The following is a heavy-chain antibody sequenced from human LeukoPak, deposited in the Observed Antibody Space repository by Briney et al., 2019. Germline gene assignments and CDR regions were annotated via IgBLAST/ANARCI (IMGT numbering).Heavy chain of an antibody. CDR1: GGSLSDYQ. CDR2: INHSGST. V-gene: IGHV4-34*01. CDR3: ATYDSSGYYYVSHAFDI. Sequence: SDTLSLTCAVYGGSLSDYQWSWIRQPPGKGLEWIGEINHSGSTNYNPSLKSRVTISVDTSKNQFSLRLSSVTAADTAVYYCATYDSSGYYYVSHAFDIWDQGTMVTVSS. J-gene: IGHJ3*02. D-gene: IGHD3-22*01.